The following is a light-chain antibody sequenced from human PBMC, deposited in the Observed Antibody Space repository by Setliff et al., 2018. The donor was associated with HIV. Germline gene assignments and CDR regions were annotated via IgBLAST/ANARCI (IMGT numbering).Light chain of an antibody. V-gene: IGLV2-14*03. CDR2: EVS. J-gene: IGLJ1*01. CDR1: TSDIAAFKY. Sequence: QSALAQTASVSGSPGQSITIACTGTTSDIAAFKYISWYQQHPGTAPKLIIYEVSNRPSGVSYRFSGSKSGNTASLTISGLQPEDEADYYCSSYVSSNNNYVFGTGTKVTVL. CDR3: SSYVSSNNNYV.